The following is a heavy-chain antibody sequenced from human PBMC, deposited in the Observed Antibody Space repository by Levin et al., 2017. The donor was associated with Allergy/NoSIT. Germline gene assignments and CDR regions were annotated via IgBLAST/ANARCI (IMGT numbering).Heavy chain of an antibody. V-gene: IGHV1-18*01. CDR1: GYTFTSYG. D-gene: IGHD3-9*01. CDR2: ISAYNGNT. CDR3: ARASTYYDILSLGGAFDY. J-gene: IGHJ4*02. Sequence: ASVKVSCKASGYTFTSYGISWVRQAPGQGLEWMGWISAYNGNTNYAQKLQGRVTMTTDTSTSTAYMELRSLRSDDTAVYYCARASTYYDILSLGGAFDYWGQGTLVTVSS.